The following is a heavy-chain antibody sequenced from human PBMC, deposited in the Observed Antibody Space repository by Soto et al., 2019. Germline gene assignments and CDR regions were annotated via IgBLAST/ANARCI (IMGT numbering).Heavy chain of an antibody. CDR1: GGTFSRYA. V-gene: IGHV1-69*13. J-gene: IGHJ6*02. Sequence: SVKVSCKASGGTFSRYAISWVRQAPGQGLEWMGGIIPIFGTANYAQKFQGRVTITADESTSTAYMELSSLRSEDTAVYYCARGYCSGGSCYSGLGDGPYYYSCGMDFWGQGTTLTGSS. D-gene: IGHD2-15*01. CDR3: ARGYCSGGSCYSGLGDGPYYYSCGMDF. CDR2: IIPIFGTA.